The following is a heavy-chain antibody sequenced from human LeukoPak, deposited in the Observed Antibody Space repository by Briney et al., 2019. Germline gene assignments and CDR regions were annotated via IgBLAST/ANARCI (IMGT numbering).Heavy chain of an antibody. D-gene: IGHD4-17*01. V-gene: IGHV4-59*01. Sequence: SETLSLTCTVSGGSISSYYWSWIRQPPGKGLEWIGYIYYSGSTNYNPSLKSRVTISVDTSKNQFSLKLSSVTAADTGVYYCARHDYGDYGGAFDIWGQGTMVTVSS. J-gene: IGHJ3*02. CDR2: IYYSGST. CDR3: ARHDYGDYGGAFDI. CDR1: GGSISSYY.